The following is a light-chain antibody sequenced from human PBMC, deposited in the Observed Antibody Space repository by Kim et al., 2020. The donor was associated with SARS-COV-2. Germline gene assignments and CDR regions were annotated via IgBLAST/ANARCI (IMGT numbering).Light chain of an antibody. CDR3: CSYANGGTWV. CDR1: NNDVGSHDL. J-gene: IGLJ3*02. V-gene: IGLV2-23*01. CDR2: GDN. Sequence: QSALTQPASVSGSPGQPITISCSGTNNDVGSHDLVSWYQHHPGTAPKLVIYGDNQRPSGVSSRFSGSKSGNTGSLTISGLQPEDEADYYCCSYANGGTWVFGGGTKLTVL.